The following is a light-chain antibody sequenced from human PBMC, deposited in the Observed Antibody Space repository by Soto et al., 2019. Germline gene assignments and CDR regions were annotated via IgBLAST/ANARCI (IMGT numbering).Light chain of an antibody. CDR1: QSVSTD. CDR2: GAS. J-gene: IGKJ1*01. CDR3: QQYNNWPRT. Sequence: EIVMTQSPATLSVSLGGRATLSCRASQSVSTDLAWYQQRPGQAPRLLIYGASTRATGIPARFSGSGSGTEFTLTISSLQSEDFAVYYCQQYNNWPRTFGQGTKVDNK. V-gene: IGKV3-15*01.